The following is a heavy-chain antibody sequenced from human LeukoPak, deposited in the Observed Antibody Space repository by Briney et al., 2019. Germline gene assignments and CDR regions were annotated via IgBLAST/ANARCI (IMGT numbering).Heavy chain of an antibody. Sequence: GASVKVSCKASGYTFTSYYIHWVRQAPGQGLEWMGIINPSGGSTRYAQKFQGRVTMTRDTSTKTVYMEMSSLRSEDTAVYYCARDELLGYGMDVWGQGTTVTVSS. CDR2: INPSGGST. V-gene: IGHV1-46*01. CDR1: GYTFTSYY. CDR3: ARDELLGYGMDV. D-gene: IGHD2-21*02. J-gene: IGHJ6*02.